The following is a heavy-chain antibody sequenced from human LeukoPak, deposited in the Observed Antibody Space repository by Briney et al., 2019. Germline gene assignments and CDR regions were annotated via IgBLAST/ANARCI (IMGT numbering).Heavy chain of an antibody. D-gene: IGHD5-18*01. V-gene: IGHV1-8*01. CDR2: MNPNSGNT. Sequence: TSVQVSGKASGYTFTSYDINGVRHATGQGLEWMGWMNPNSGNTGNAQKFQGRASMTRNTSISTAYMELSSLRSEDTAVYYCARVLGYIGYWGQGTLVTVSS. CDR3: ARVLGYIGY. CDR1: GYTFTSYD. J-gene: IGHJ4*02.